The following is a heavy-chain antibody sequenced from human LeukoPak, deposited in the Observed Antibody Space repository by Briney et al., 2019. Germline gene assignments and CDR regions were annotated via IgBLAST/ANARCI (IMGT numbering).Heavy chain of an antibody. Sequence: GGSLRLSCAASGFTFDDYAMHWVRHAPGKGLEWVSGISWNSGSIGYADSVKGRFTISRDNAKNSLYLQMNSLRAEDTALYYCAKDIYYDSSGKIDYWGQGTLVTVSS. D-gene: IGHD3-22*01. CDR2: ISWNSGSI. J-gene: IGHJ4*02. CDR3: AKDIYYDSSGKIDY. V-gene: IGHV3-9*01. CDR1: GFTFDDYA.